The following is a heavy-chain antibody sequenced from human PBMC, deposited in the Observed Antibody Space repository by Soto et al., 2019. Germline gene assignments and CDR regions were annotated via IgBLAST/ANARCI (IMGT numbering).Heavy chain of an antibody. V-gene: IGHV3-23*01. CDR1: GFTFSSYA. J-gene: IGHJ1*01. D-gene: IGHD6-19*01. CDR2: ISGSGGST. Sequence: EVQLLESGGGLVQPGGSLRLSCAASGFTFSSYAMSWVRQAPGKGLEWVSAISGSGGSTYYADSVKGRFTISRDNSKNTLYLQMNSLRAEDTAVYYCAKGRPGGIAVAGTYFQHWGQGMLVTVSS. CDR3: AKGRPGGIAVAGTYFQH.